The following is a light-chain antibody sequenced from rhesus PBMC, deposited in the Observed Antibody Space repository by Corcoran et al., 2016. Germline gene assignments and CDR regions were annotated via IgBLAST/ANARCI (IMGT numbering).Light chain of an antibody. CDR1: QGINNY. J-gene: IGKJ2*01. V-gene: IGKV1-66*01. CDR3: QQYNNSPYS. CDR2: YAS. Sequence: DIQMTQSPSSLSASVGDRVTITCRASQGINNYLSWYQQKPGKAPTPLIYYASSLETGVPSRFSGSKSGTDYTLTSSSLQPEDIATYYCQQYNNSPYSFGQGTKVEIK.